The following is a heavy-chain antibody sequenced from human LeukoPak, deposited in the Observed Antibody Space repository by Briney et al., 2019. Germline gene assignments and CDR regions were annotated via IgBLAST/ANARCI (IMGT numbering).Heavy chain of an antibody. CDR3: ARARNYYDSSDYYYEGDAFDI. CDR1: GGSISSYH. D-gene: IGHD3-22*01. CDR2: IYYSGST. V-gene: IGHV4-59*01. Sequence: PSETLSLTCTVSGGSISSYHWSWIRQHPGKGLECIGYIYYSGSTNYNPSLKSRVTISVDTSKNQFSLKLSSVTAADTAVYYCARARNYYDSSDYYYEGDAFDIWGQGTMVTVSS. J-gene: IGHJ3*02.